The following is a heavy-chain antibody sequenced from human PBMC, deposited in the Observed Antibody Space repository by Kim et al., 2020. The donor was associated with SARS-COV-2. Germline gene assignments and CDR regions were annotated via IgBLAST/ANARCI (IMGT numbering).Heavy chain of an antibody. J-gene: IGHJ4*02. CDR3: ARDYYDSSGYGFDY. D-gene: IGHD3-22*01. V-gene: IGHV4-34*01. Sequence: IPSLTRRVTISVDTSKHQLSLKLSSVTAAETAVYYCARDYYDSSGYGFDYWGQGTLVTVSS.